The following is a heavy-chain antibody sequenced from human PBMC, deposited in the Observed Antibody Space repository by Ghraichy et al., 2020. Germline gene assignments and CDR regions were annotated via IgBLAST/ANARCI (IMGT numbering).Heavy chain of an antibody. V-gene: IGHV1-69*06. CDR1: GGTFSSYT. J-gene: IGHJ4*02. D-gene: IGHD2-15*01. CDR3: ARGYCSGGRYYGDDY. CDR2: IIPIFGTP. Sequence: SVKVSCKASGGTFSSYTISWVRQAPGQGLEWMGGIIPIFGTPNYAQKFQGRVTITADKSTSTAYMELRSLTSEDTAVYYCARGYCSGGRYYGDDYWGQGTLVTVSS.